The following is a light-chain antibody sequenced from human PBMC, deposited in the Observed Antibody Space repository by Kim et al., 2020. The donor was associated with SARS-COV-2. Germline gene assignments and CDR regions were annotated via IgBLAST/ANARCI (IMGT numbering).Light chain of an antibody. CDR2: KDN. CDR1: ALPKQY. Sequence: SYELTQPPSVSVFPGQTARITCSGDALPKQYAYWYQQKPGQAPVVVIYKDNERPSGIPERFSGSSSGTTVTLTISGVQAEDKADYYCQSADSSGTFWVFGGGTQLTVL. CDR3: QSADSSGTFWV. V-gene: IGLV3-25*03. J-gene: IGLJ3*02.